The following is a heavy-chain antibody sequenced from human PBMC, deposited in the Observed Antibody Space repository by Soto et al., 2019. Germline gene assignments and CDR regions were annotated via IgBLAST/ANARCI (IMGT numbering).Heavy chain of an antibody. V-gene: IGHV1-18*04. CDR1: GYSFATYG. Sequence: ASVKVSCKASGYSFATYGFSWVRQAPGQGLECVGWISAHNGDTHYSQKFQGRVTLTTDTSTNTGYMELRSLTSDDTAVYFCARSTNDYTQFVPFDYWGRGTLVTVSS. CDR3: ARSTNDYTQFVPFDY. J-gene: IGHJ4*02. CDR2: ISAHNGDT. D-gene: IGHD4-4*01.